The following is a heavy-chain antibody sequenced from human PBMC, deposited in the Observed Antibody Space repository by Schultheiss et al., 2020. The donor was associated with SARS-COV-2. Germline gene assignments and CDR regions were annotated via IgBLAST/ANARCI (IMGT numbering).Heavy chain of an antibody. CDR2: IYGGGGT. CDR3: TRDWESVVVVYGMDV. CDR1: GFTVSSNY. V-gene: IGHV3-53*01. J-gene: IGHJ6*02. D-gene: IGHD3-22*01. Sequence: GGSLRLSCAASGFTVSSNYMSWVRQAPGKGLEWVSVIYGGGGTYYADSVKGRFTISRDNAKNSLYLQMNSLKTEDTAVYYCTRDWESVVVVYGMDVWGQGTTVTVSS.